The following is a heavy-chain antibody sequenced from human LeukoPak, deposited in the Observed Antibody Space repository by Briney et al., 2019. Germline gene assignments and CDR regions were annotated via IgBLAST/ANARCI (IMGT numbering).Heavy chain of an antibody. D-gene: IGHD6-19*01. J-gene: IGHJ4*02. CDR3: ASRAVAGTREFDY. Sequence: SGTLSLTCAVSGGSISSSNWWSWVRQPPGKGLEWIGEIYHSGSTNYNPSLKSRVTISVDKSKNQFSLKLSSVTAADTAVYYCASRAVAGTREFDYWGQGTLVTVSS. CDR2: IYHSGST. CDR1: GGSISSSNW. V-gene: IGHV4-4*02.